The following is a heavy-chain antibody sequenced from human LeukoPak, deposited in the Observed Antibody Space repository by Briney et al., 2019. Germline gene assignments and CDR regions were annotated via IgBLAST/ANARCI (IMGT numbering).Heavy chain of an antibody. J-gene: IGHJ4*02. CDR3: TTVVNYDYVWGSYRNDY. Sequence: GGSLRLSCAASGFTFSNAWMSWVRQAPGKGLEWVGRIKSKTDGGTTDYAAPVKGRFTISRDDSKNTLYLQMNSLKTEDTAVYYCTTVVNYDYVWGSYRNDYWGQGTLVTASS. CDR1: GFTFSNAW. D-gene: IGHD3-16*02. V-gene: IGHV3-15*01. CDR2: IKSKTDGGTT.